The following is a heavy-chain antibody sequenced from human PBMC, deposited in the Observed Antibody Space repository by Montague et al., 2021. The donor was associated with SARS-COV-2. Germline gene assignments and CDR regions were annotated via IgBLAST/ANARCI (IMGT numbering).Heavy chain of an antibody. CDR3: ARHRKDYDILTGYSTSFYYDMDV. J-gene: IGHJ6*02. V-gene: IGHV4-59*08. CDR1: SGSNSRYY. Sequence: SETLSLTCTVSSGSNSRYYWSWIRQPPGKGLEWIGYVSDSGSDYNPSLKNRVSISVDTSKKLLSLSLSSVTAADTAIYYCARHRKDYDILTGYSTSFYYDMDVWGQGTTVTVSS. D-gene: IGHD3-9*01. CDR2: VSDSGS.